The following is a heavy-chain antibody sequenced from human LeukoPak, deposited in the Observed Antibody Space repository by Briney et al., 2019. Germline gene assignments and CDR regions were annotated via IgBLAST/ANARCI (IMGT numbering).Heavy chain of an antibody. J-gene: IGHJ6*03. CDR2: INWNGDST. D-gene: IGHD2-15*01. V-gene: IGHV3-20*04. CDR1: GFTSDDYG. Sequence: PGGSLSPSCAASGFTSDDYGMGWVRQAPGKGLEWVAGINWNGDSTGYADSVKGRFNISRDKAKNSLYLEMNSLRAEDKGLYYCAREPVVDYYYYYYMDVWGKGTTVTVSS. CDR3: AREPVVDYYYYYYMDV.